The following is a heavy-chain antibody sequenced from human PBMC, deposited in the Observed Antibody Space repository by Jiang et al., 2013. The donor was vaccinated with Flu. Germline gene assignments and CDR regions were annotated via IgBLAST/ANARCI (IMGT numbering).Heavy chain of an antibody. CDR3: ARGAMAGYDY. D-gene: IGHD5-24*01. V-gene: IGHV4-34*01. Sequence: KSRVTISVDTAKNQFSLRLTSVTAADTALYYCARGAMAGYDYWGQGTLVTVSS. J-gene: IGHJ4*02.